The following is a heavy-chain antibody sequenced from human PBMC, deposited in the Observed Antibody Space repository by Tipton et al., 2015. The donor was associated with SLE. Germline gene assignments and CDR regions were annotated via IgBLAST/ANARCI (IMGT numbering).Heavy chain of an antibody. J-gene: IGHJ4*02. CDR2: IKSMSDGGTA. CDR1: GFAFNTAW. V-gene: IGHV3-15*05. CDR3: TTDRYSLYGGLDY. D-gene: IGHD4-11*01. Sequence: GSLRLSCAASGFAFNTAWMTWVRQAPGKGLEWVGRIKSMSDGGTADFAATVKGRIIMSRNDADNTMYLDLHSLTAEDTAVYYCTTDRYSLYGGLDYWGQGTLVTVSS.